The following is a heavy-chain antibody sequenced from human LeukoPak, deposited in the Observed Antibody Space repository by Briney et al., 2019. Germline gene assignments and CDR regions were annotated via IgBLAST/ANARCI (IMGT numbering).Heavy chain of an antibody. CDR2: INPNSGGT. CDR1: GYTFTGYY. J-gene: IGHJ4*02. Sequence: GASVKVPCKASGYTFTGYYMHWVRQAPGQGLEWMGWINPNSGGTNYAQKFQGRVTMTRDTSISTAYMEVSRLTSDDTAVYYCARQEEFRDTAMGFDYWGQGTLVTVSS. CDR3: ARQEEFRDTAMGFDY. V-gene: IGHV1-2*02. D-gene: IGHD5-18*01.